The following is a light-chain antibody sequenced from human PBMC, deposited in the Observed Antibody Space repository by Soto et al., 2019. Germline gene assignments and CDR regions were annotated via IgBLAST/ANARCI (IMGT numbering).Light chain of an antibody. Sequence: DIQLTQSPSFLSASVGDRVTITCRASQGISSYLAWYQQKPGKAPKLLIYTASTLQSGVPSRFSGSGSGTDFTLTISSLQPEDFATYYCQQVNTHPVTFGQGTRLEIK. V-gene: IGKV1-9*01. CDR3: QQVNTHPVT. CDR2: TAS. CDR1: QGISSY. J-gene: IGKJ5*01.